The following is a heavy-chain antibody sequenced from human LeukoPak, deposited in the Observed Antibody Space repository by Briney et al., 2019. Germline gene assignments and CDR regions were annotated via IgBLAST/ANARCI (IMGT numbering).Heavy chain of an antibody. CDR3: ARGEVFDC. V-gene: IGHV3-21*06. Sequence: GGSLRLSCAASGFTFSSYSMNWVRQAPGKGLEWASCISSSSSYIYYADSLKGRFTISRDNAKNSLFLQVNSLRAEDTAVYYCARGEVFDCWGQGTLVTVSS. D-gene: IGHD1-26*01. CDR1: GFTFSSYS. J-gene: IGHJ4*02. CDR2: ISSSSSYI.